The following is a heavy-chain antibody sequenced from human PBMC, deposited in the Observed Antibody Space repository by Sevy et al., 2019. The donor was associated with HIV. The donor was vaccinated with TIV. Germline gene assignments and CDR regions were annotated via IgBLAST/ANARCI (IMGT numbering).Heavy chain of an antibody. CDR1: GFTFSSYA. CDR3: ARVGVSYCTDDCYHRFDY. V-gene: IGHV3-30*09. J-gene: IGHJ4*02. D-gene: IGHD2-21*02. CDR2: ISYDGSKK. Sequence: GSLRLSCAASGFTFSSYALLWVRQAPGKGLEWVSLISYDGSKKYYSDSVKGRFAISRDESKTTLFLQMNSLRSEDTAIYYCARVGVSYCTDDCYHRFDYWGRGTLVTVSS.